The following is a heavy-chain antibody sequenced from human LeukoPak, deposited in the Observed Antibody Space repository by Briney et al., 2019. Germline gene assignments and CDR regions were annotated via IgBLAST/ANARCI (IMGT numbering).Heavy chain of an antibody. D-gene: IGHD3-16*02. CDR1: GFTFSSYA. J-gene: IGHJ5*02. Sequence: PGGSLRLSCAASGFTFSSYAMSWVRQAPGKGLEWVSAISGSGGSTYYAESVKGRFTISRDNSKNTLYLQMNSLRAEDTAVYYCAKLDYDYVWGSYRYTDKNWFGPWGQGTLVTVSS. CDR2: ISGSGGST. CDR3: AKLDYDYVWGSYRYTDKNWFGP. V-gene: IGHV3-23*01.